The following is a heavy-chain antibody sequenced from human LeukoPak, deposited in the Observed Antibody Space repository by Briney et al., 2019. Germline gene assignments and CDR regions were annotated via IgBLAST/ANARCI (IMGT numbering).Heavy chain of an antibody. CDR3: ARDFKARDSSSWYWHYYGMDV. D-gene: IGHD6-13*01. Sequence: SVTLSLPCPVSGGSISSYYWSWIRQPPGKGLEWIGYIYYSGSTNYNPSLKSRVTISVDTSKNQFSLKLGSVTAADTAVYYCARDFKARDSSSWYWHYYGMDVWGQGTTVTVSS. V-gene: IGHV4-59*01. CDR1: GGSISSYY. J-gene: IGHJ6*02. CDR2: IYYSGST.